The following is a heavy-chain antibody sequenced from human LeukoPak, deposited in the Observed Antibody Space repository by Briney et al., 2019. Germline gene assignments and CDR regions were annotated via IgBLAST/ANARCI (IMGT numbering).Heavy chain of an antibody. V-gene: IGHV3-23*01. CDR3: AKAVGHIDY. Sequence: QAGGSLRLSCAASGFTFSSYAMSWVRQAPGKGLEWVSYFSSSGGGTFYAGSVKGRFTISRDNSKNTLYLQMNSLRADDTAVYYCAKAVGHIDYWGQGTLVTVSS. CDR2: FSSSGGGT. CDR1: GFTFSSYA. J-gene: IGHJ4*02.